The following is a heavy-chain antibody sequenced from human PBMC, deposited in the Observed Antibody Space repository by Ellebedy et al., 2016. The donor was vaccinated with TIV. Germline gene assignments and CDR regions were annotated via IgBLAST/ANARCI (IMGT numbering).Heavy chain of an antibody. D-gene: IGHD5-12*01. V-gene: IGHV5-51*01. CDR3: ARHSTPYSGYDTDFDF. Sequence: GESLKISCKGSGYSFSHYWIGWVRQMPGKGLEWIGIVYPEDSDTRYRPSFQGQVTISAANYISTASLQWSSLKASDTTTYYCARHSTPYSGYDTDFDFWGQGTLVTVSS. CDR2: VYPEDSDT. CDR1: GYSFSHYW. J-gene: IGHJ4*02.